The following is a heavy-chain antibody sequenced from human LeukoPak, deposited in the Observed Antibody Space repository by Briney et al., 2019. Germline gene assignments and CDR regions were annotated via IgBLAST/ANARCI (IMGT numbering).Heavy chain of an antibody. CDR2: INPNSGGT. V-gene: IGHV1-2*02. CDR3: ARVGCSSTSCYEYFQH. D-gene: IGHD2-2*01. J-gene: IGHJ1*01. CDR1: GYTFTGYY. Sequence: GASVKVSCKASGYTFTGYYMHWVRQAPGQGLEWMGWINPNSGGTNYAQKFQGRVTMTRDTSISTAYMELSGLRSDDTAVYYCARVGCSSTSCYEYFQHWGQGTLVTVSS.